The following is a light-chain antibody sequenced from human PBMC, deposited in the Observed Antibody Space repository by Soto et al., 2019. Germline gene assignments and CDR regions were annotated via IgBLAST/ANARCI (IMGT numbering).Light chain of an antibody. V-gene: IGLV2-14*01. CDR1: SSDVGGYNY. CDR3: NSYTNSSTPYV. CDR2: EVN. J-gene: IGLJ1*01. Sequence: QSALTQPASVSGSPGQSITISCTGTSSDVGGYNYVSWYQQHLGKAPKLMIYEVNNRPSGVSNRFSGSKSGNTASLTISGLQAEDEADYYCNSYTNSSTPYVFGTGTKVTVL.